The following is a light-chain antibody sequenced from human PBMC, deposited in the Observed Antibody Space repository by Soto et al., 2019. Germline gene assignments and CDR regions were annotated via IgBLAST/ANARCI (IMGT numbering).Light chain of an antibody. Sequence: AIQMTQSPSSLSASVGDRVTITCRASQGIRNDLGWYQQKPGRAPKLLIYAASSLQSRVPSRFSGSGSGTDFTLTISSMQTEDYANYYCLQDYNLPRTVGQGTKL. CDR1: QGIRND. V-gene: IGKV1-6*01. CDR2: AAS. J-gene: IGKJ1*01. CDR3: LQDYNLPRT.